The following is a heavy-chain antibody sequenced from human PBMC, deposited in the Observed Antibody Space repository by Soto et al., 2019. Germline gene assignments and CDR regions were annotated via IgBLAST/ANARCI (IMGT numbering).Heavy chain of an antibody. CDR3: ARVPFYDSSGRSYYFDY. V-gene: IGHV4-30-4*01. J-gene: IGHJ4*02. Sequence: SETLSLTCTVSGGSISSGDYYWSWIRQPPGKGLECIGYIYYSGSTYYNPSLKSRVTISVDTSKNQFSLKLSSVTAADTAVYYCARVPFYDSSGRSYYFDYWGQGTLGTVSS. CDR2: IYYSGST. CDR1: GGSISSGDYY. D-gene: IGHD3-22*01.